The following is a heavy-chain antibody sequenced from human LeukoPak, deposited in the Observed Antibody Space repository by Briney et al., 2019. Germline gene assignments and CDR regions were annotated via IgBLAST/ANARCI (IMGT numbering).Heavy chain of an antibody. J-gene: IGHJ4*02. CDR2: IYPGDSDT. CDR1: GYSFTSYW. V-gene: IGHV5-51*01. D-gene: IGHD2-15*01. Sequence: GASLQISCKGSGYSFTSYWIGWVRPLPGKGLEWMGIIYPGDSDTRYSPSFQGQVTISADKSISTAYLQWSSLKASDTAMYYCARLPDCSGGSCYSYYFDYWGQGTLVTVSS. CDR3: ARLPDCSGGSCYSYYFDY.